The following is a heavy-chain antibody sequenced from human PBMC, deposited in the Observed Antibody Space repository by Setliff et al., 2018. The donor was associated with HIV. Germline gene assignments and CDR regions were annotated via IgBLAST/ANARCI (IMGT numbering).Heavy chain of an antibody. Sequence: LYLTCSVSGGSINRTDHYWDWIRQSPGKRLEWMESVSQSGSTYYNPSLRSRITISVDRSKKLFYMKLISVTAADQSVYYCASVPVAEANWFDPWGMGTLVTVS. D-gene: IGHD2-21*01. CDR2: VSQSGST. V-gene: IGHV4-39*01. CDR3: ASVPVAEANWFDP. J-gene: IGHJ5*02. CDR1: GGSINRTDHY.